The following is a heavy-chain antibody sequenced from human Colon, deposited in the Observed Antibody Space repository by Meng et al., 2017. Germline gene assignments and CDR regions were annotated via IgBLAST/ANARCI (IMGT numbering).Heavy chain of an antibody. V-gene: IGHV1-69*06. J-gene: IGHJ4*02. D-gene: IGHD3-22*01. Sequence: SVKVSCKASGGTFSSYAISWVRQAPGQGLEWMGGIIPIFSTANYAQKFQGRVTITADKSTSTAYMELSSLRSEDTAVYCCARDSGHYYDGSDSWGQGKRVTVSS. CDR3: ARDSGHYYDGSDS. CDR2: IIPIFSTA. CDR1: GGTFSSYA.